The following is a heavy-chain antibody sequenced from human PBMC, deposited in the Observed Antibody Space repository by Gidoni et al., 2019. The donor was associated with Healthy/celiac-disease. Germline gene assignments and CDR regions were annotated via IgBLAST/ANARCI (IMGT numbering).Heavy chain of an antibody. CDR1: GYTFTGYY. Sequence: QVQLVQSGAEVKKPGASVKVSCKASGYTFTGYYMHRVRQAPGQGLQWMGWINPNSSGTNYAQKFQGWVAMTRDTSISTAYMELSRLRSDDTAVYYCARAYDFWSGYYHNYYGMDVWGQGTTVTVSS. D-gene: IGHD3-3*01. CDR2: INPNSSGT. CDR3: ARAYDFWSGYYHNYYGMDV. J-gene: IGHJ6*02. V-gene: IGHV1-2*04.